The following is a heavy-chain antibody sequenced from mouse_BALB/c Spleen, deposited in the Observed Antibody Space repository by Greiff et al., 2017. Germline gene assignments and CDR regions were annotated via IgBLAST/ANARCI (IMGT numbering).Heavy chain of an antibody. CDR2: ISYSGST. CDR1: GYSITSDYA. J-gene: IGHJ4*01. V-gene: IGHV3-2*02. CDR3: ARYGSSYYAMDY. Sequence: EVMLVESGPGLVKPSQSLSLTCTVTGYSITSDYAWNWIRQFPGNKLEWMGYISYSGSTSYNPSLKSRISITRDTSKNQFFLQLNSVTTEDTATYYCARYGSSYYAMDYWGQGTSVTVSS. D-gene: IGHD1-1*01.